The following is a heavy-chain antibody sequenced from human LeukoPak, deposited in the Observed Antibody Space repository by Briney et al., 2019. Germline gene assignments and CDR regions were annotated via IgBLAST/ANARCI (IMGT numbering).Heavy chain of an antibody. J-gene: IGHJ3*02. Sequence: GGSLRLSCAASGFTFSSYAMHWVRQAPGKGLEWVAVISYDGSNKYYADSVKGRFTISRDNSKNTLYLQMNSLRAEDTAVYYCARDKGPLWFGDRGAFDIWGQGTMVTVSS. D-gene: IGHD3-10*01. V-gene: IGHV3-30-3*01. CDR1: GFTFSSYA. CDR2: ISYDGSNK. CDR3: ARDKGPLWFGDRGAFDI.